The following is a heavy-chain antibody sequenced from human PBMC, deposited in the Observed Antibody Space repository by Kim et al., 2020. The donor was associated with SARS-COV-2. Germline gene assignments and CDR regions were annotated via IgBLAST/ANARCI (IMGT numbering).Heavy chain of an antibody. V-gene: IGHV1-69*06. D-gene: IGHD3-9*01. CDR1: GGTFSSYA. J-gene: IGHJ6*02. Sequence: SVKVSCKASGGTFSSYAISWVRQAPGQGLEWMGGIIPIFGTANYAQKFQGRVTITADKSTSTAYMELSSLRSEDTAVYYCARTTHYDILTGYYYYYYGMDVWGQGTTVTVSS. CDR3: ARTTHYDILTGYYYYYYGMDV. CDR2: IIPIFGTA.